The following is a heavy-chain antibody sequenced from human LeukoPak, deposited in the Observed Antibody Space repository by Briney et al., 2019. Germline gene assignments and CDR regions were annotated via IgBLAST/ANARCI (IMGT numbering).Heavy chain of an antibody. CDR2: ISDDGTNG. CDR3: ARGKFFDI. CDR1: AFTFSHYP. Sequence: GRSLRLSCEASAFTFSHYPMDWVRQAPGKGLELVAIISDDGTNGYYADSVKGRFTISRDDSNNTVYLQMNSLRVDDTAIYFCARGKFFDIWGQGTMVTVSS. J-gene: IGHJ3*02. V-gene: IGHV3-30-3*01.